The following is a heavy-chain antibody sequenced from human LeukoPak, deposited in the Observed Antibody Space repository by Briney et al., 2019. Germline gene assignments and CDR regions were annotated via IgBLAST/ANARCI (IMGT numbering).Heavy chain of an antibody. CDR1: GFTVSSNY. CDR3: ARAQVDYNNGPGPQGYYSYGMDV. CDR2: IYSGGST. J-gene: IGHJ6*02. V-gene: IGHV3-53*01. Sequence: GGSLRLSCAAPGFTVSSNYMTWDRQASGKGLEWVSVIYSGGSTYYADSVKGRFTISRDNSKNTLYLQMNSLRAEDTAVYYCARAQVDYNNGPGPQGYYSYGMDVWGQGTTVTVSS. D-gene: IGHD4-11*01.